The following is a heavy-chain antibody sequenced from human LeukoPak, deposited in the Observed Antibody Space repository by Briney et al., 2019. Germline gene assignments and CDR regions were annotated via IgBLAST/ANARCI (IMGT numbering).Heavy chain of an antibody. CDR2: IDHTGKS. V-gene: IGHV4-34*01. CDR3: ARGQGGSYSTFLYYMDV. D-gene: IGHD3-10*01. J-gene: IGHJ6*03. CDR1: VGTFSGHY. Sequence: KASETLSLTCAVYVGTFSGHYWSWIRQAPGKGLEWIGEIDHTGKSNYKSALKSRVTISVDTSKNQFSLKLSSVTAADTAVYYCARGQGGSYSTFLYYMDVWGKGTTVTVSS.